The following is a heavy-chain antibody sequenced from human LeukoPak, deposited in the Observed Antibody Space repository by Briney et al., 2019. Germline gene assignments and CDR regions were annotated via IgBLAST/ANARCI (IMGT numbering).Heavy chain of an antibody. J-gene: IGHJ4*02. CDR2: INPNSGGT. D-gene: IGHD3-10*01. V-gene: IGHV1-2*02. CDR1: GYTFTGYY. Sequence: GASVTVSCKASGYTFTGYYIHWVRQAPGQGLEWMGWINPNSGGTNYAQKFQGRVTMTRDTSISTAYMELSRLRSDDTAVYYCARDTYGSGSSDFDYWGQGTLVTVSS. CDR3: ARDTYGSGSSDFDY.